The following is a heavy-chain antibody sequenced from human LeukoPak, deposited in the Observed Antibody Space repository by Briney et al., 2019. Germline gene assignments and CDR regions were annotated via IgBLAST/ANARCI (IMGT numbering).Heavy chain of an antibody. CDR3: ARDANSIAVAVVGY. CDR1: GFTFSSYG. CDR2: IRYDGSNK. Sequence: GGSLRLSCAASGFTFSSYGMHWVRQAPGKGLEWVAFIRYDGSNKYYADSVKGRFTISRDNSKNTLYLQMNSLRAEDTAVYYCARDANSIAVAVVGYWGQGTLVTVSS. D-gene: IGHD6-19*01. V-gene: IGHV3-30*02. J-gene: IGHJ4*02.